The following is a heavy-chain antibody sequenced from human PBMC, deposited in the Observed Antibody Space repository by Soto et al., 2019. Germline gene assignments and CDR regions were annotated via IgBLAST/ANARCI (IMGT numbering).Heavy chain of an antibody. V-gene: IGHV4-59*01. D-gene: IGHD1-26*01. J-gene: IGHJ6*02. CDR1: GCSISSYY. Sequence: XETLSLTCTVAGCSISSYYWSWIRQPPGKGLEWIAYIYYSGSTNYNPSLKSRVTISVDTSKNQFSLKLSSVTAADTAVYYCARGDGSVTAGYYYYGMDVWGQGTTVTVSS. CDR3: ARGDGSVTAGYYYYGMDV. CDR2: IYYSGST.